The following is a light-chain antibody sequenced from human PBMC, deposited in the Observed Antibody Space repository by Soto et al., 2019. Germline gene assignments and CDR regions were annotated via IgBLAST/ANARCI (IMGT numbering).Light chain of an antibody. Sequence: QSALTQPAYVSGSPGQSITLSCTGTSSDVGGYNYVSWYQLHPGKAPKLILYEVTNRPSGVSDRFSGSKSGNTASLTISGLQAEDEADYYCSSYTSSTAYVFGTGTKSPS. J-gene: IGLJ1*01. V-gene: IGLV2-14*01. CDR3: SSYTSSTAYV. CDR2: EVT. CDR1: SSDVGGYNY.